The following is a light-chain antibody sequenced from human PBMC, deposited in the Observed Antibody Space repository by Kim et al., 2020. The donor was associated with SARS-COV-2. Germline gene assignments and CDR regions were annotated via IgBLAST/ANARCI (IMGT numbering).Light chain of an antibody. CDR2: GAS. J-gene: IGKJ2*01. V-gene: IGKV3-20*01. Sequence: SWSPGERATLSCRASQIVDSTSLAWYQQKPGQAPSLLIHGASTRVAGTPDRFSGSGSGTDYTLTITSLEAEDFAVYYCQHFDNSYTFGQGTKLEI. CDR3: QHFDNSYT. CDR1: QIVDSTS.